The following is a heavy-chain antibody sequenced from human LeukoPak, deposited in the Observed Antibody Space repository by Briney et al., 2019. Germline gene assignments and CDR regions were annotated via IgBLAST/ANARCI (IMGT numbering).Heavy chain of an antibody. CDR3: ASSALRHRDCSSTSCYWNYFDY. Sequence: GASVKVSCKASGYTFTGYYMHWVRQAPGQGLEWMGWINPNSGGTNYAQKFQGRVTMTRDTSISTAYMELSRLRSDDTAVYYCASSALRHRDCSSTSCYWNYFDYWGQGTLVTVSS. CDR1: GYTFTGYY. V-gene: IGHV1-2*02. J-gene: IGHJ4*02. D-gene: IGHD2-2*01. CDR2: INPNSGGT.